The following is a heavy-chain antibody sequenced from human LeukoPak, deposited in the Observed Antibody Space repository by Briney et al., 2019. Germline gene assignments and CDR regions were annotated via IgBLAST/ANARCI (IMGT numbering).Heavy chain of an antibody. D-gene: IGHD3-22*01. V-gene: IGHV1-2*02. CDR1: GYTFTGYY. J-gene: IGHJ4*02. CDR3: ARAPRYYYDSSGSDY. CDR2: INPNSGGT. Sequence: GASVKVSCKASGYTFTGYYMHWVRQVPGQGLEWMGWINPNSGGTNYAQKFQGRVTMTRDTSISTAYMELSRLRSDDTAVYYCARAPRYYYDSSGSDYWGQGTLVTVSS.